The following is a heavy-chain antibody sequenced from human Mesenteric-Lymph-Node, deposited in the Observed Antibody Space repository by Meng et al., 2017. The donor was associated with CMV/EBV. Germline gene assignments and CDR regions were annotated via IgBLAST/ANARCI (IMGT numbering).Heavy chain of an antibody. J-gene: IGHJ4*02. V-gene: IGHV4-31*02. Sequence: SISSRCSYWTWIRQSPGKGLEWMGSIYYTGTTYYSPSLKSRITISVNTSVNQFSLRLSSVSAADPALFYCAIASKYSWTSGLLFDSLGQGALVTVSS. CDR2: IYYTGTT. CDR1: SISSRCSY. CDR3: AIASKYSWTSGLLFDS. D-gene: IGHD1-20*01.